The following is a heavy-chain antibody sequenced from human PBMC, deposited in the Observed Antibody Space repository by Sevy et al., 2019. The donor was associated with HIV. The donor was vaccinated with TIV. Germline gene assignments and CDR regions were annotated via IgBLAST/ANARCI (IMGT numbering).Heavy chain of an antibody. J-gene: IGHJ6*02. D-gene: IGHD1-26*01. CDR1: GGTFSSYA. Sequence: ASVEVSCKASGGTFSSYAISWVRQAPGQGLEWMGGIIPIFGTANYAQKFQGRVTITADESTSTAYMELSSLRSEDTAVYYCARGSGSYSFYYYGMDVWGQGTTVTVSS. CDR2: IIPIFGTA. CDR3: ARGSGSYSFYYYGMDV. V-gene: IGHV1-69*13.